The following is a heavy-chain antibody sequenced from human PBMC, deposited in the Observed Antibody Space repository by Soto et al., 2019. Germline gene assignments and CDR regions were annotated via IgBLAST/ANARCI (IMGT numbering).Heavy chain of an antibody. CDR3: TKTILHRDHYFDNGVDV. Sequence: PGGSLRLSCAASGFDFRNSGMHWVRQAPGKGLEWVALISYDGSKTQYADSVKGRFTVSRDESANTLYLHMSSLRGEDTAVYFCTKTILHRDHYFDNGVDVWGQGTTVTVSS. CDR1: GFDFRNSG. V-gene: IGHV3-33*05. J-gene: IGHJ6*02. D-gene: IGHD3-9*01. CDR2: ISYDGSKT.